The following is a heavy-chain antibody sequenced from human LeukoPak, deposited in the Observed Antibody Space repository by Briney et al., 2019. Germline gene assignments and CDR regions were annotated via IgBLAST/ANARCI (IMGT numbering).Heavy chain of an antibody. CDR2: VNSDGSST. D-gene: IGHD2-2*01. CDR3: AGRGYCSSTNCLLEY. Sequence: GGSLRLSCAASGFTFTSYWMHWVRQAPGKGLVWVSRVNSDGSSTNYADSVKGRFTISRDNAKNTLYLQMNSLRVEDTAVYYCAGRGYCSSTNCLLEYWGQGTLVTVSS. V-gene: IGHV3-74*01. J-gene: IGHJ4*02. CDR1: GFTFTSYW.